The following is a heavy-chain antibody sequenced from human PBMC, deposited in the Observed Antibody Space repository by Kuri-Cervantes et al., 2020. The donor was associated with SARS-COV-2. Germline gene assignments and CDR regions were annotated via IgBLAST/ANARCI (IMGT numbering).Heavy chain of an antibody. CDR3: VRTEGVVDNYYFDY. CDR2: IYFTGNT. J-gene: IGHJ4*02. CDR1: GGSISSYY. D-gene: IGHD3-16*02. Sequence: ESLKISCSVSGGSISSYYWSWIRQPPGKGLDWIGNIYFTGNTNYNPALGSRVTISIDTSKNQFSLNVSSMTAADTAVYYCVRTEGVVDNYYFDYWGQGTLVTVSS. V-gene: IGHV4-59*01.